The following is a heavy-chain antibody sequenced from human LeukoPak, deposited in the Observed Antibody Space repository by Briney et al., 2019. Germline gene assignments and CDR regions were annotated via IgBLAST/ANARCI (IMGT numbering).Heavy chain of an antibody. CDR3: ARNYDSSGYYLGY. V-gene: IGHV4-38-2*02. J-gene: IGHJ4*02. CDR1: GYSISSGYY. Sequence: SETLSLTCTVSGYSISSGYYWSWIRQPPGKGLEWIGEINRSAGINYSPSLKSRVTISEDTSKNQFSLKLTSVTAADTAVYYCARNYDSSGYYLGYWGQGTLVTVSS. CDR2: INRSAGI. D-gene: IGHD3-22*01.